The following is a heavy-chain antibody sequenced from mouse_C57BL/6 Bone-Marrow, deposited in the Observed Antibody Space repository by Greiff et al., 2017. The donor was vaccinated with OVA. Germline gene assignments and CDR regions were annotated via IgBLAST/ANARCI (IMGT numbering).Heavy chain of an antibody. CDR2: IDPSDSYT. CDR3: ARSGGSYWYFDV. J-gene: IGHJ1*03. V-gene: IGHV1-50*01. CDR1: GYTFTSYW. D-gene: IGHD3-1*01. Sequence: QVQLQQPGAELVKPGASVKLSCKASGYTFTSYWMQWVKQRPGQGLEWIGEIDPSDSYTNYNQKFKGKATLTVDTSSSPAYMQLSSLTSEDSAVYYCARSGGSYWYFDVWGTGTTVTVSS.